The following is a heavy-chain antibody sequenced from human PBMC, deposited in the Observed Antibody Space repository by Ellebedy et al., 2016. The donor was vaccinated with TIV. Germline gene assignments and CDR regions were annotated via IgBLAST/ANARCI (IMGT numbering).Heavy chain of an antibody. V-gene: IGHV4-39*01. CDR2: ISYTGSA. CDR3: ARHRGRQTMVYGFDV. D-gene: IGHD3-16*01. CDR1: GTSIGTSAYY. J-gene: IGHJ6*02. Sequence: MPSETLSLTFEVSGTSIGTSAYYRCWIRQPPGRGLGWIGRISYTGSAYYDPSLKSRVTISINTSTNQPSLRLTSVTAADTALYYCARHRGRQTMVYGFDVWGQGTTVTVSS.